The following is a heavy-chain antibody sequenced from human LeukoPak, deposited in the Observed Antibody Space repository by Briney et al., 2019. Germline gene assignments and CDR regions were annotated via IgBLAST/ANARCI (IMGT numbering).Heavy chain of an antibody. CDR3: ARGAVAGTPFFGY. CDR1: GGSISSGSYY. V-gene: IGHV4-61*02. J-gene: IGHJ4*02. Sequence: SQTLSLICTVSGGSISSGSYYWSWIRQPAGKGLEWIGRIYTSGSTNYNPSLKSRVTISVDTSKNQFSLKLSSVTAADTAVYYCARGAVAGTPFFGYWGQGTLVTVSS. CDR2: IYTSGST. D-gene: IGHD6-19*01.